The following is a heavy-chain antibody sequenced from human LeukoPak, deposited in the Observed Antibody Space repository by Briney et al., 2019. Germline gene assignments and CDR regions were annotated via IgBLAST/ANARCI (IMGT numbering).Heavy chain of an antibody. D-gene: IGHD5-18*01. CDR3: ARGVDTAMVTDY. V-gene: IGHV4-59*01. J-gene: IGHJ4*02. CDR2: IYYSGST. Sequence: PSETLSLTCTVSGGSISSYYWSRIRQPPGKGLEWIGYIYYSGSTNYNPSLKSRVTISVDTSKNQFSLKLSSVTAADTAVYYCARGVDTAMVTDYWGQGTLVTVSS. CDR1: GGSISSYY.